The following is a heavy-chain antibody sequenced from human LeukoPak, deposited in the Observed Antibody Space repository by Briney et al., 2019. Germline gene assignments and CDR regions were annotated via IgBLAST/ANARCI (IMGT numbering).Heavy chain of an antibody. J-gene: IGHJ4*02. V-gene: IGHV3-48*02. Sequence: GGSLRLSCAASGFAFNTYGMQWVRQAPGKGLEWVSYISSTSSTMYYADSVKGRFTISRDNAKNSLYLQMNSLRDEDTAVYYCARESAYAFWYWGQGTLVAVSS. CDR2: ISSTSSTM. CDR1: GFAFNTYG. D-gene: IGHD3-3*01. CDR3: ARESAYAFWY.